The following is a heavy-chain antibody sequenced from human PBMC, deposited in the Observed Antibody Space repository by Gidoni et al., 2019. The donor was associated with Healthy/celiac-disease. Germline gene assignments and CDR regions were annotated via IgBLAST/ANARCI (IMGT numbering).Heavy chain of an antibody. Sequence: EVQLVESGGGLVQPGGSLRLSCAASGFTFSSYWLHWVRQAPGKGLVWVSRINSDGSSTSYADSVKGRFTISRDNAKNTLYLQMNSLRAEDTAVYYCARDGGGKGPEAPDWYFDLWGRGTLVTVSS. CDR1: GFTFSSYW. V-gene: IGHV3-74*01. CDR3: ARDGGGKGPEAPDWYFDL. J-gene: IGHJ2*01. D-gene: IGHD2-15*01. CDR2: INSDGSST.